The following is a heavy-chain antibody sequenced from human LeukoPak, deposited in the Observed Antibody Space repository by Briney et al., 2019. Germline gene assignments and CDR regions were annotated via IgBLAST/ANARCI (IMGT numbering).Heavy chain of an antibody. CDR1: GGSFSGYY. Sequence: PSETLSLTCAVYGGSFSGYYWSWIRQPPGKGLEWIGEINHSGSTNYNPSLKSRVTISVDTSKNQFSLELSSVTAADTAVYYCARLRPPRYWGQGTLVTVSS. CDR2: INHSGST. CDR3: ARLRPPRY. D-gene: IGHD6-6*01. J-gene: IGHJ4*02. V-gene: IGHV4-34*01.